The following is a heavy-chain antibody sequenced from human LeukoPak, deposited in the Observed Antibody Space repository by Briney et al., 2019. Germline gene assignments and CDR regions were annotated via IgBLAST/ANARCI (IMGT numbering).Heavy chain of an antibody. CDR3: AREDGSQLDY. CDR1: GFTFSNYE. CDR2: ISSSGSST. J-gene: IGHJ4*02. D-gene: IGHD1-26*01. V-gene: IGHV3-48*03. Sequence: PGGSPRLSCATSGFTFSNYEMSWVRQTPGKGLEWVSYISSSGSSTYYADSVKGRFTISRDNAKSSLCLQMDSLRAGDTAVYYCAREDGSQLDYWGRGTLVTVSS.